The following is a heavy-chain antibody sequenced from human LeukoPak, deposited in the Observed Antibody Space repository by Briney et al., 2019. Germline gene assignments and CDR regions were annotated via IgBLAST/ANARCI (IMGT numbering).Heavy chain of an antibody. CDR1: GFSLCTSGMC. V-gene: IGHV2-70*11. J-gene: IGHJ4*02. Sequence: ESGPALVKPTQTLTLTCTFSGFSLCTSGMCVSWIRQPPGKALEWLARIDWDDDKYYSTSLETRLTISKDTSKNQVVLTMTNMDPVDTATYYCARTHRDWYLDYWGQGTLVTVSS. CDR3: ARTHRDWYLDY. CDR2: IDWDDDK. D-gene: IGHD3/OR15-3a*01.